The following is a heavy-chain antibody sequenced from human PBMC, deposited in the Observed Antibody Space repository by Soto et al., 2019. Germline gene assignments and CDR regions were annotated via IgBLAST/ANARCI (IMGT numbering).Heavy chain of an antibody. CDR3: ARLSSGWYGILDY. J-gene: IGHJ4*02. CDR2: IYYSGST. V-gene: IGHV4-39*01. CDR1: GGSISSSSYY. Sequence: PSETLSLTCTVSGGSISSSSYYWGWIRQPPGKGLEWIGSIYYSGSTYYNPSLKSRVTISVDTSKNQFSLKLSSVTAADTAVYYCARLSSGWYGILDYWGQGTLVTVSS. D-gene: IGHD6-19*01.